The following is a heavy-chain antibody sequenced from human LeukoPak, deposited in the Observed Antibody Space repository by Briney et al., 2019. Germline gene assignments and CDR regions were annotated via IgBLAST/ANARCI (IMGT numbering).Heavy chain of an antibody. V-gene: IGHV3-30*02. D-gene: IGHD6-13*01. CDR1: GFSFSSYG. CDR3: AKDPAAVSWENWFDP. J-gene: IGHJ5*02. CDR2: IWYDESYK. Sequence: GGSLRLSCAASGFSFSSYGMHWVRQAPGKGLEWVAVIWYDESYKFYADSVKGRFTISRDNSKNTLYLQMNSLRAEDTAVYYCAKDPAAVSWENWFDPWGQGTLVTVSS.